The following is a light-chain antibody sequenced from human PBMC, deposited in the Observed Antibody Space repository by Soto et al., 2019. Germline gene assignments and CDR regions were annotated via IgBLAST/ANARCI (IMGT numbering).Light chain of an antibody. V-gene: IGKV1-39*01. Sequence: IQMSQSPFPLPASMGDRVTIXXRASQSISHYLDWSQQKPGNAPXPLIFAASSLQSAVPSRFSGSGSGTNFTLTISSLQPEDFAAYYCQQSYSAPITFGQGTRLEI. CDR2: AAS. J-gene: IGKJ5*01. CDR3: QQSYSAPIT. CDR1: QSISHY.